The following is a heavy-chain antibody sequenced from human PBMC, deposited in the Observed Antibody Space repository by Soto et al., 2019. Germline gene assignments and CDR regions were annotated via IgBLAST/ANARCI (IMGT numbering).Heavy chain of an antibody. J-gene: IGHJ6*02. CDR2: IWYDGSNK. Sequence: QVQLVESGGGVVQPGRSLRLSCAASGFTFSSYGMHWVRQAPGKGLEWVAVIWYDGSNKYYSDSVKGRFTISRDNSKNTLYLQMNSLRAEDTAVYYWARALLTDEYGDYYYYGMDVWGQGTTVTVSS. CDR1: GFTFSSYG. D-gene: IGHD3-9*01. V-gene: IGHV3-33*01. CDR3: ARALLTDEYGDYYYYGMDV.